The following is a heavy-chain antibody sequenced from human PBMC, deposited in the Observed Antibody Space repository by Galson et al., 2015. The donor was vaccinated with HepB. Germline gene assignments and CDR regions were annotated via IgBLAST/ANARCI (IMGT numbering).Heavy chain of an antibody. CDR2: ISGSGGST. CDR3: AKVRNYYYYYMDV. CDR1: GFTFSSYA. Sequence: SLRLSCAASGFTFSSYAMSWVRQAPGKGLEWVSAISGSGGSTYYADSVKGRFTISRDNSKNTLYLQMNSLRAEDTAVYYCAKVRNYYYYYMDVWGKGTTVTVSS. V-gene: IGHV3-23*01. J-gene: IGHJ6*03.